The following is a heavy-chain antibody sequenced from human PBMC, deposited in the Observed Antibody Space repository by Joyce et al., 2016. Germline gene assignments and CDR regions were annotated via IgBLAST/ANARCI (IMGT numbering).Heavy chain of an antibody. V-gene: IGHV4-34*01. J-gene: IGHJ4*02. CDR3: AGGTTPLDH. CDR1: GGSLKTYY. Sequence: QSPLPQWGAGLLKPSETLSLTCAVYGGSLKTYYWPWIRQTPGKGLEWIGEISYSGNTNYKPARESRRTMSIDTSNNHSAQKLTSVTAAGTAAYYCAGGTTPLDHWGQGTLVTVSS. D-gene: IGHD4-17*01. CDR2: ISYSGNT.